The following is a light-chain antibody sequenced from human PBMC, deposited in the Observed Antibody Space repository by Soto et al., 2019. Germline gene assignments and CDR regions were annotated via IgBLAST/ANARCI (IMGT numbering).Light chain of an antibody. Sequence: QSVLTQPPSASGTPGQRVIISCYGGRSNIGSNTVNWYQQVPGTAPKFLIYSNNQRPSGVPDRFSGSKSGTSASLAISGLQAEDEADYYCASWDDSLNGLVFGGGTKVTVL. J-gene: IGLJ2*01. CDR2: SNN. CDR1: RSNIGSNT. CDR3: ASWDDSLNGLV. V-gene: IGLV1-44*01.